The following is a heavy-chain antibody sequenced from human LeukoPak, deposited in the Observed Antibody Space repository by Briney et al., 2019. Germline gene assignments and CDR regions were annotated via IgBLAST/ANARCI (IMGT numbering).Heavy chain of an antibody. J-gene: IGHJ4*02. CDR1: GFTFSSYS. D-gene: IGHD1-7*01. Sequence: GGSLRLSCAASGFTFSSYSMNWVRQAPGKGLEWVSSISSSSSHIYYADSVKGRFTISRDNAKNSLYLQMDSLRAEDTAVYYCARGTRVSYFDYWGQGTLVTVSS. CDR3: ARGTRVSYFDY. V-gene: IGHV3-21*01. CDR2: ISSSSSHI.